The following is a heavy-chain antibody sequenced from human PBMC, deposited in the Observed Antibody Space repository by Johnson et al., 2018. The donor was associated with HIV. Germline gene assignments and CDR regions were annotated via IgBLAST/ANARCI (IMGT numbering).Heavy chain of an antibody. Sequence: VQLAESGGGVVQPGRSLRLSCAASGFTFSSYAIHWVRQAPGKGLEWVAIISYDGSNKYYADSVKGRFTISRDNSKNTLYLQMNSLRAEDTAVYYCARDSRAFDIWGQGTMVTVSS. CDR3: ARDSRAFDI. CDR1: GFTFSSYA. CDR2: ISYDGSNK. V-gene: IGHV3-30*04. J-gene: IGHJ3*02.